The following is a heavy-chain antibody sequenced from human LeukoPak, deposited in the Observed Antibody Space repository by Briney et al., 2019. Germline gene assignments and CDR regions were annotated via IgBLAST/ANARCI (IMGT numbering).Heavy chain of an antibody. V-gene: IGHV4-39*07. Sequence: SSETLSLTCTVSGGSISSSSYYWGWIRQPPGKGLEWIGTIYYSGSTYYNPSLKSRVTISVDTSKNQFSLKLSSVTAADTAVYYCARGRSLWFGEFLHPELYYYYYMDVWGKGTTVTISS. D-gene: IGHD3-10*01. J-gene: IGHJ6*03. CDR3: ARGRSLWFGEFLHPELYYYYYMDV. CDR2: IYYSGST. CDR1: GGSISSSSYY.